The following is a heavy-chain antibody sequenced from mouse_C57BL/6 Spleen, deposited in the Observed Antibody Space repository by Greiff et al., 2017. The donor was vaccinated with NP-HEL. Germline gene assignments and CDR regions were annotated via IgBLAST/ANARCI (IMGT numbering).Heavy chain of an antibody. CDR3: ASPLRGDYVDY. CDR2: IYPGDGDT. CDR1: GYAFSSSW. D-gene: IGHD1-1*01. J-gene: IGHJ2*01. Sequence: QVQLQQSGPELVKPGASVKISCKASGYAFSSSWMNWVKQRPGKGLEWIGRIYPGDGDTNYNGKFKGKATLTADKSSSTAYMQLSSLTSEDSAVYFCASPLRGDYVDYWGQGTTLTVSS. V-gene: IGHV1-82*01.